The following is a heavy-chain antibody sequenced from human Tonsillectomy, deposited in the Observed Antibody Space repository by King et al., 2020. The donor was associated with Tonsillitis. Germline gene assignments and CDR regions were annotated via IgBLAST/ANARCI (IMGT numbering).Heavy chain of an antibody. CDR3: AKDWGSKGVVITHDAFDI. D-gene: IGHD3-22*01. CDR2: ISGSGGST. J-gene: IGHJ3*02. V-gene: IGHV3-23*04. CDR1: GFTFSSYA. Sequence: QLVQSGGGLVQPGGSLRLSCAASGFTFSSYAMSWVRQAPGKGLDGVAAISGSGGSTYYADSVKGRFTISRDNSKNTLYLQMNSLRADDTAVYYCAKDWGSKGVVITHDAFDIWGQGTMVTVSS.